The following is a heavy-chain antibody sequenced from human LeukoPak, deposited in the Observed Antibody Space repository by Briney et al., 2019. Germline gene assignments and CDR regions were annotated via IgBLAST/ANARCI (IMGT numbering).Heavy chain of an antibody. V-gene: IGHV3-23*05. J-gene: IGHJ4*02. D-gene: IGHD3-10*01. Sequence: GGSLRLSCAASGFTFSSYAMNWVRQAPGKGLEWVSNIYNSGDTTYSADSVKGRFTISRDNSKNTLYLQMNSLRAEDTAVYYCVGLGENYWGQGTLVTVSS. CDR3: VGLGENY. CDR2: IYNSGDTT. CDR1: GFTFSSYA.